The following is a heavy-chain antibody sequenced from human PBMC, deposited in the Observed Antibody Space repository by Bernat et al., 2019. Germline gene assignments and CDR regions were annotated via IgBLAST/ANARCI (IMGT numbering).Heavy chain of an antibody. D-gene: IGHD3-10*01. CDR2: IWYDGSNK. CDR1: GFTFSSYG. Sequence: QVQLVESGGGVVQPGRSLRLSCAASGFTFSSYGMHWVRQAPGKGLEWVAVIWYDGSNKYYADSVKGRFTISRDNSMNTLYLQMNSLRAEDTAVYYCARDRTTMVRGVTYAYYYGMDVWGQGTTVTVSS. J-gene: IGHJ6*02. V-gene: IGHV3-33*01. CDR3: ARDRTTMVRGVTYAYYYGMDV.